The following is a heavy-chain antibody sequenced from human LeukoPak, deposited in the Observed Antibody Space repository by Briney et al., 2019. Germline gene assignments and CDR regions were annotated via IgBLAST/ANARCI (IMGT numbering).Heavy chain of an antibody. V-gene: IGHV3-53*01. Sequence: PGGSLRLSCTVSGFTVSSNSMSWVRQAPGKGLEWVSFIYSDNTHYSDSVKGRFTISRDNSKNTLYLQMNSLRAEDTAVYYCASPLEGTGGAFDIWGQGTMVTVSS. J-gene: IGHJ3*02. CDR3: ASPLEGTGGAFDI. D-gene: IGHD1-1*01. CDR1: GFTVSSNS. CDR2: IYSDNT.